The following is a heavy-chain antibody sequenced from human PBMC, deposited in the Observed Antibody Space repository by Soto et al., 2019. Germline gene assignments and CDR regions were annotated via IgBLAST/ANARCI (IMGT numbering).Heavy chain of an antibody. CDR3: AKGGSRDNIVLMVYATADFDI. J-gene: IGHJ3*02. Sequence: GGSLRLSCAASGFTFSSYAMSWVRQAPGKGLEWVSAISGSGGSTYYADSVKGRFTISRDNSKNTLYLQMNSLRAEDTAVYYCAKGGSRDNIVLMVYATADFDIWGQGTMVTVSS. CDR1: GFTFSSYA. V-gene: IGHV3-23*01. D-gene: IGHD2-8*01. CDR2: ISGSGGST.